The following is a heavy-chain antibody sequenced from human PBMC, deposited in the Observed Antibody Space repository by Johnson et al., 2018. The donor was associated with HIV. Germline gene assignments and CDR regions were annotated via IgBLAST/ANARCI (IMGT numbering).Heavy chain of an antibody. V-gene: IGHV3-30-3*01. Sequence: QVQLVESGGGVVQPGRSLRLSCAASGFTFSSYAMHWVRQAPGKGLEWVAVISYDGSNKYYAHSVKGRFPIPRDNSKNTLYLQMNSLRAEDTARYYCAKEASYYNVWGRELLASFDIWGQGTMVTVSS. D-gene: IGHD3-10*02. CDR1: GFTFSSYA. CDR2: ISYDGSNK. CDR3: AKEASYYNVWGRELLASFDI. J-gene: IGHJ3*02.